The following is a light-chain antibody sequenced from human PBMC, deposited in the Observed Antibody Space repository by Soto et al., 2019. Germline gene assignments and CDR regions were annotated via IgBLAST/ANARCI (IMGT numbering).Light chain of an antibody. CDR2: DAS. CDR1: QSVSSY. CDR3: QRRSTPLT. Sequence: EIVLTQSPATLSLSPGERATLSCRASQSVSSYLAWYQQKPGQAPRLLIYDASNRATGIPARFSGSGSGTDLTLTISSLEPEDFAVYYCQRRSTPLTFGGGTKVEIK. V-gene: IGKV3-11*01. J-gene: IGKJ4*01.